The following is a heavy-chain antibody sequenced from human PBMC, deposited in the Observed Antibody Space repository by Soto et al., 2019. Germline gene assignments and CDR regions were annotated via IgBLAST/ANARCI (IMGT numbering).Heavy chain of an antibody. CDR1: GYTFTSYG. D-gene: IGHD2-2*01. J-gene: IGHJ6*04. CDR3: AREDCSSTSCYQYYYYYYGMDV. Sequence: ASVKVSCKASGYTFTSYGISWVRQAPGQGLEWMGWISAYNGNTNYAQKLQGRVTMTTDTSTSTAYMELRSLRSDDTAVYYCAREDCSSTSCYQYYYYYYGMDVWGKGTTVNVYS. V-gene: IGHV1-18*01. CDR2: ISAYNGNT.